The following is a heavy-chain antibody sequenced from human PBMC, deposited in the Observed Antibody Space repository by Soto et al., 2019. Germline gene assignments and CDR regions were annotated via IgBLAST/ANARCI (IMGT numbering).Heavy chain of an antibody. Sequence: VGSVRLSCGASGFTFTSYAMHWVRQAPGKGLEWVAAISYHGRDEYYADSVKGRFSISRDNSKNTLNLQMNSLRAEDTAVYYCARGRFSTTLYAGFDPWGQGTLVTVSS. V-gene: IGHV3-30*04. D-gene: IGHD2-2*01. J-gene: IGHJ5*02. CDR2: ISYHGRDE. CDR1: GFTFTSYA. CDR3: ARGRFSTTLYAGFDP.